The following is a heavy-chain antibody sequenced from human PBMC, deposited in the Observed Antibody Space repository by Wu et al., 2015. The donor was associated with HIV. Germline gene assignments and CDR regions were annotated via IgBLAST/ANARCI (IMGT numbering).Heavy chain of an antibody. Sequence: QVQLVQSGAEVKKPGSSVKVSCKASGGTFSSYAISWVRQAPGQGLEWMGGIIPIFGTANYAQKFQGRVTITADESTSTAYMELSSLRSEDTAVYYCASRKRGRITGTTNYYYMDVWGKGTTVTVSS. V-gene: IGHV1-69*12. CDR2: IIPIFGTA. J-gene: IGHJ6*03. D-gene: IGHD1-14*01. CDR1: GGTFSSYA. CDR3: ASRKRGRITGTTNYYYMDV.